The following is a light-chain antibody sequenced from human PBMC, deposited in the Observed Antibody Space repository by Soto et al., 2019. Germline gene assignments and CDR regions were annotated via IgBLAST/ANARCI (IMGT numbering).Light chain of an antibody. V-gene: IGLV2-14*01. Sequence: SALTQPASVSGSPGQSITISCTGTSSDVGSYNCVSWYQQHPGKAPRLMIYDVSYRPSGDSNRFSGSKSGNTASLTISGLQAEDEADYYCSSYTTSSTWVFGGGTKLTVL. CDR1: SSDVGSYNC. CDR3: SSYTTSSTWV. CDR2: DVS. J-gene: IGLJ3*02.